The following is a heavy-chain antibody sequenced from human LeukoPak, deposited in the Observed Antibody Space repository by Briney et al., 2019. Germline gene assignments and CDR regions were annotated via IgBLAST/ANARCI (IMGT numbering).Heavy chain of an antibody. J-gene: IGHJ4*02. CDR2: ISYDGSNK. CDR3: ARASSAMVRGVSRFDY. D-gene: IGHD3-10*01. CDR1: GFTSSSYA. V-gene: IGHV3-30*04. Sequence: GGSLRVSCAASGFTSSSYAMHWVRQAPGKGLEWVAVISYDGSNKYYADSVKGRFTISRDNSKNTLYLQMNSLRAEDTAVYYCARASSAMVRGVSRFDYWGQGTLVTVSS.